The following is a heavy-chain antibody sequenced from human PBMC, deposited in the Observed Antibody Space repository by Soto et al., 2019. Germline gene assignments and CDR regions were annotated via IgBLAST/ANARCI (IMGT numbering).Heavy chain of an antibody. CDR1: GGTFSSYA. CDR2: IIPIFGTA. CDR3: ARTLYYYDSSGYYYAF. D-gene: IGHD3-22*01. J-gene: IGHJ4*02. Sequence: QVQLVQSGAEVQKPGSSVKVCCKASGGTFSSYAISWVRQAPGQGLDWMGGIIPIFGTANYAQKFQGRVTITADESTSTAYMELSSLRSEDTAVYYCARTLYYYDSSGYYYAFWGQGTLVTVSS. V-gene: IGHV1-69*01.